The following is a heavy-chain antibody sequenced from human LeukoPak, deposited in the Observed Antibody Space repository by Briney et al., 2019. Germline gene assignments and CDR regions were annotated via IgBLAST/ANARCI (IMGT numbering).Heavy chain of an antibody. Sequence: GGSLRLSCAASGFTFSIYAMSWVRQAPGKGLEWVSAIGDTTYYADSVEGRFTISRDNSKNRLYLQMNSLRAEDAAIYYCAEAFAFVGANFFDYWGQGTLVTVSS. J-gene: IGHJ4*02. CDR3: AEAFAFVGANFFDY. V-gene: IGHV3-23*01. CDR2: IGDTT. D-gene: IGHD1-26*01. CDR1: GFTFSIYA.